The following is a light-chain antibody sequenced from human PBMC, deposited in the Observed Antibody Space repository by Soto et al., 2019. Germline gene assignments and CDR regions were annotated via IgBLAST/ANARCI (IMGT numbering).Light chain of an antibody. CDR3: QQYASSPLT. V-gene: IGKV3-20*01. J-gene: IGKJ4*01. CDR1: QSVRSNY. Sequence: EIVLTQSPGTLSLSSGERATLACRASQSVRSNYVAWYQQKPGQAPRLLIYGASTRSTGIPDRFGGSGSGTDFTLTISRLEPEDFAVYYCQQYASSPLTFGGGTKVVIK. CDR2: GAS.